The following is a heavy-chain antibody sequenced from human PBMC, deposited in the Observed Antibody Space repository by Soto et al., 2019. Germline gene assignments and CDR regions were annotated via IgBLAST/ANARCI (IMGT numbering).Heavy chain of an antibody. V-gene: IGHV4-4*02. D-gene: IGHD4-17*01. CDR2: IYHSGST. CDR3: ARSSTVTTYYFDD. J-gene: IGHJ4*02. CDR1: GGSISSSNW. Sequence: ASETLSLTCAVSGGSISSSNWWSWVRQPPGKGLEWIGEIYHSGSTNYNPSLKSRVTISVDKSKNQFSLKLSSVTAADTAVYYCARSSTVTTYYFDDWGQGTLVTVSS.